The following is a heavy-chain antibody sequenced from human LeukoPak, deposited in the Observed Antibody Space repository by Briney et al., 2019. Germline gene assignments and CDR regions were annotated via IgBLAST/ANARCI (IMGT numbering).Heavy chain of an antibody. D-gene: IGHD2-2*01. CDR2: INHSGST. V-gene: IGHV4-34*01. CDR3: ASRQRYCSSSTCPFDY. J-gene: IGHJ4*02. CDR1: GGSFSGYY. Sequence: SETLSLTCAVYGGSFSGYYWSWIRQPPGKGLEWIGEINHSGSTNYNPSLKSRVTISVDTSKKQFSLKLSSVTAADTAVYCCASRQRYCSSSTCPFDYWGQGTLVTVSS.